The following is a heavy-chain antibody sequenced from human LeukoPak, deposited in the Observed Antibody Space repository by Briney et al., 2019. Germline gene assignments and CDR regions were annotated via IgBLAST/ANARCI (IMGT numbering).Heavy chain of an antibody. CDR2: INWNGGST. J-gene: IGHJ4*02. Sequence: GGSLRLSCAASGFTFDDYGMSWVRQAPGKGLEWVSGINWNGGSTGYADSVKGRFTISRDNAKNSLYLQMNSLRAEDTALYYCATMAAYYYDSSGHLNYFDYWGQGTLVTVSS. V-gene: IGHV3-20*04. D-gene: IGHD3-22*01. CDR3: ATMAAYYYDSSGHLNYFDY. CDR1: GFTFDDYG.